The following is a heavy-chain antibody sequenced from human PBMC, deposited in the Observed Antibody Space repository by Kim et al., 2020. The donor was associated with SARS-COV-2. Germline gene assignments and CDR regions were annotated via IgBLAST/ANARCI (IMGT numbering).Heavy chain of an antibody. CDR2: ISDGGDST. J-gene: IGHJ4*01. Sequence: GGSLRLSCAASGISFSSCAMSWVRQAPGKGLEWVSAISDGGDSTHYAASVRGRFTISRDNFKNTLYLHMNSLRADHTPAYYCAKDSRNWIGGLLNYFDF. CDR3: AKDSRNWIGGLLNYFDF. V-gene: IGHV3-23*01. CDR1: GISFSSCA. D-gene: IGHD3-10*01.